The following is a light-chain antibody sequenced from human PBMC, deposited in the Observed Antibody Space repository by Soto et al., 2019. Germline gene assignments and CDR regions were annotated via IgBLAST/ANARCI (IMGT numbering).Light chain of an antibody. Sequence: ETVLTQSPVTLSFSPGERATLSCSASQSVSSSYLAWYQQKPGQAPRLLIYGASSRATGIPDRFSGSGSGTDFTLTISRLEPEDFAVYYCQKYGSSPINFGQGTRLEIK. V-gene: IGKV3-20*01. CDR2: GAS. J-gene: IGKJ5*01. CDR3: QKYGSSPIN. CDR1: QSVSSSY.